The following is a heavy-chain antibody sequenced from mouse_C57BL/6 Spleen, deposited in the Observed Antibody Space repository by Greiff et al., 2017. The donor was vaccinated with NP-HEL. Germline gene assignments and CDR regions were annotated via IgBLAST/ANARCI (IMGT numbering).Heavy chain of an antibody. CDR2: ISSGSSTI. V-gene: IGHV5-17*01. Sequence: EVNVVESGGGLVKPGGSLKLSCAASGFTFSDYGMHWVRQAPEKGLEWVAYISSGSSTIYYADTVKGRFTISRDNAKNTLFLQMTSLRSEDTAMYYCARRPTFYYAMDYWGQGTSVTVSS. J-gene: IGHJ4*01. CDR3: ARRPTFYYAMDY. CDR1: GFTFSDYG. D-gene: IGHD4-1*02.